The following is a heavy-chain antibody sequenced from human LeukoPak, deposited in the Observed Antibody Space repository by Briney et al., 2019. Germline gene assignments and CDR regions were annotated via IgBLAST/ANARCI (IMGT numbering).Heavy chain of an antibody. CDR2: LYYSGNT. CDR1: GGSISSYY. J-gene: IGHJ4*02. CDR3: ARGSSPFDY. Sequence: SETLSLTCTVSGGSISSYYWSWIRQPPGKGLERIGSLYYSGNTNYNPSLKSRVTISLDTSKNQFSLKLSSVTAADTAVYYCARGSSPFDYWGQGTLVTVSS. V-gene: IGHV4-59*08.